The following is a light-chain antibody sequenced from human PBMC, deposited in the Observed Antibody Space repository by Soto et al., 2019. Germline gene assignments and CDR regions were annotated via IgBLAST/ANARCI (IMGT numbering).Light chain of an antibody. J-gene: IGKJ1*01. Sequence: LVMTQSPATLSVSPGERATLSCRASQFVGTNLAWYQHRPGQAPRLLIYGASTRAIGVPARFSGSGSGTEFTLTISSLQSEDFAVYYCQQYNDRPRTFGQGTKV. CDR3: QQYNDRPRT. V-gene: IGKV3-15*01. CDR2: GAS. CDR1: QFVGTN.